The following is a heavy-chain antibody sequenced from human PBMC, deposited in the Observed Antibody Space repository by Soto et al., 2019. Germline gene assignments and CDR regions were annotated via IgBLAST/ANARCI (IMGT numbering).Heavy chain of an antibody. J-gene: IGHJ4*02. CDR2: IIPIFGTA. V-gene: IGHV1-69*01. CDR1: GGTFSSYA. CDR3: AGDRCSGGSCYHRFDY. D-gene: IGHD2-15*01. Sequence: QVQLVQSGAEVKKPGSSVTVSCKASGGTFSSYAISWVRQAPGQGLEWMGGIIPIFGTANYAQKFQGRVTITADESTSTAYMELSSLRSEDTAVYYCAGDRCSGGSCYHRFDYWGQGTLVTVSS.